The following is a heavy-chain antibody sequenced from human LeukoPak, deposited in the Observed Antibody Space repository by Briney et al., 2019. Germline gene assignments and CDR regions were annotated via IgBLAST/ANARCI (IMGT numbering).Heavy chain of an antibody. CDR2: ISYDGSNK. J-gene: IGHJ4*02. CDR1: GFTFSSYG. V-gene: IGHV3-30*18. D-gene: IGHD4-23*01. CDR3: AKEKTKKKPLRWSDY. Sequence: GGSLRLSCAASGFTFSSYGMHWVRQAPGKGLEWVAVISYDGSNKYYADSVKGRFTISRDNSKNTLYLQMNSLRAEDTAVYYCAKEKTKKKPLRWSDYWGQGTLVTVSS.